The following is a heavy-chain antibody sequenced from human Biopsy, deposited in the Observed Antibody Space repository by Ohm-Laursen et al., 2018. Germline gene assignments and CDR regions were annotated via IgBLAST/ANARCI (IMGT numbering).Heavy chain of an antibody. CDR1: SGSISRGGYY. Sequence: TLSLTCSVSSGSISRGGYYWSWIRQFPGKGLELLGYIYNVESTSYNPSLKSRVLISGDASRNQYSLKLTSVTAADTAVYYCVRDRRDWYEPWGQGTLVTVSS. J-gene: IGHJ5*02. V-gene: IGHV4-31*03. CDR2: IYNVEST. CDR3: VRDRRDWYEP.